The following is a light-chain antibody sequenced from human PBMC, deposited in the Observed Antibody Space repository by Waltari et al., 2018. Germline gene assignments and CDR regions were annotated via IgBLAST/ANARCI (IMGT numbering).Light chain of an antibody. CDR3: QQYFNWPLT. CDR2: GIS. CDR1: ETIYNF. V-gene: IGKV3-15*01. Sequence: IVMTQSPGTLSVSPGQRASLSCRASETIYNFLAWYQQKPGQSPRLLIHGISTRAAGVPARFTGSGSGADFTLTIDSLQSDDFALYFCQQYFNWPLTFGQGTRVEIK. J-gene: IGKJ1*01.